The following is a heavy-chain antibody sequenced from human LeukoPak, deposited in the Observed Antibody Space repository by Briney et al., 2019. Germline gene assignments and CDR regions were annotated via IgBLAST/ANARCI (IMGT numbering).Heavy chain of an antibody. Sequence: SETLSLTCTVSGGSISSYYWSWIRQPPGKGLEWIGYIYYSGSTNYNPSLKSRVTMSVDTSKNQFSLKLSSVTAADTAVYYCARDRYYYDSSGPSWRWFDPWGQGTLVTVSS. CDR2: IYYSGST. J-gene: IGHJ5*02. D-gene: IGHD3-22*01. CDR3: ARDRYYYDSSGPSWRWFDP. CDR1: GGSISSYY. V-gene: IGHV4-59*12.